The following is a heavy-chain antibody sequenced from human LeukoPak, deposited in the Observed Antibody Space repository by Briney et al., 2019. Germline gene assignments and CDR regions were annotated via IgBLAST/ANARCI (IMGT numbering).Heavy chain of an antibody. CDR1: GGSISSHY. Sequence: SETLSLTCTVSGGSISSHYWSWIRQPPGKGLEWIGYIYYSGSTKYNPSLKSRVTISVDTSKNQFSLKLSSVTAADTAVYYCARGAIAVAGLDYWGQGTLVTVSS. J-gene: IGHJ4*02. CDR3: ARGAIAVAGLDY. V-gene: IGHV4-59*08. D-gene: IGHD6-19*01. CDR2: IYYSGST.